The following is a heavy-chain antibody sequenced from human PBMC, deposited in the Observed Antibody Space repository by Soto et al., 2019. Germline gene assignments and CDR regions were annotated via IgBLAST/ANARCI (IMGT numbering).Heavy chain of an antibody. CDR2: INAGNGNT. J-gene: IGHJ6*03. Sequence: GASVKVSCKASGYTFTSYAMHWVRQAPGQRLEWMGWINAGNGNTKYSQKFQGRVTITRDTSASTAYMELSSLRSEDTAVYYCATGYCSGGSCYGVYGLRYYYYYYMDVWGKGTKVTVSS. CDR3: ATGYCSGGSCYGVYGLRYYYYYYMDV. D-gene: IGHD2-15*01. CDR1: GYTFTSYA. V-gene: IGHV1-3*01.